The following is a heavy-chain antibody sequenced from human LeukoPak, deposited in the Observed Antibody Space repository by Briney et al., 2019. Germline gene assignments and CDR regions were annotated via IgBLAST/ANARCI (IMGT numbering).Heavy chain of an antibody. CDR2: INPNSGGT. Sequence: ASVKLSCKASGYTFTGYYMHWVRQAPGQGLEWMGRINPNSGGTKYAQKFQGRVTMTRDTSISTAYMELRRLRSDDTAVYYCAREFDDGRDYWGQGNLVSVSS. CDR1: GYTFTGYY. V-gene: IGHV1-2*02. J-gene: IGHJ4*02. CDR3: AREFDDGRDY.